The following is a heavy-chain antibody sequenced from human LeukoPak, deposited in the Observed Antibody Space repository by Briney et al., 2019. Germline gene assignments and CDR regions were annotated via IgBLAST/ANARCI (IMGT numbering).Heavy chain of an antibody. D-gene: IGHD1-26*01. J-gene: IGHJ6*03. CDR1: GGSISSGNYY. CDR3: ASRELDYYYYMDV. CDR2: IYTSGTT. Sequence: PSQTLSLTCTVSGGSISSGNYYYSWIRQPAGKGLEWLGRIYTSGTTDYNPSLKSRVTISVDTSKNQFSLKLSSVTAADTAVYYCASRELDYYYYMDVWGKGTTVTVSS. V-gene: IGHV4-61*02.